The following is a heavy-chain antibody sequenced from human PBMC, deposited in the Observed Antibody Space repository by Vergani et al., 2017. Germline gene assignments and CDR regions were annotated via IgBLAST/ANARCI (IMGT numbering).Heavy chain of an antibody. CDR2: INHSGST. V-gene: IGHV4-34*01. Sequence: QVQLQQWGAGLLKPSETLSLTCSVHGGSFSGYYWSWIRQPPGEGLEWFGEINHSGSTNYNPSLKSRFTISVDKSKNQFSLKLSSVTAADTAVYYCASFEKLGRGYWGQGTLVTVSS. D-gene: IGHD3-9*01. CDR1: GGSFSGYY. J-gene: IGHJ4*02. CDR3: ASFEKLGRGY.